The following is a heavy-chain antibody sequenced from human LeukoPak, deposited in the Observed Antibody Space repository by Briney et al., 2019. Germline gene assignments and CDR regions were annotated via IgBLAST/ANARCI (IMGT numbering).Heavy chain of an antibody. J-gene: IGHJ3*02. CDR3: ARRPAAFDI. Sequence: SETLSLTCTVSGGSISSSSYYWGWIRQPPGKGLEWIGSIYYSGSTYYNPSLKSRVTISVDTSKNQFSLKLSSVTAADPAVYYCARRPAAFDIWGQGTMVTVS. V-gene: IGHV4-39*01. CDR2: IYYSGST. CDR1: GGSISSSSYY.